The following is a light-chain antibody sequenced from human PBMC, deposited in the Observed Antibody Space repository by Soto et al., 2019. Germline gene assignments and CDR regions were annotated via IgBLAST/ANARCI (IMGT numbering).Light chain of an antibody. CDR3: QQRSNWPTWT. V-gene: IGKV3D-20*02. CDR2: GAS. J-gene: IGKJ1*01. Sequence: EIVLTQSPGTLSLSPGERVTLSCRASQSVSSSYLAWYQQKPGQAPRLLFYGASSRATGIPDRFSASGSGTDFILTISSLEPVVFAVYYRQQRSNWPTWTFGQ. CDR1: QSVSSSY.